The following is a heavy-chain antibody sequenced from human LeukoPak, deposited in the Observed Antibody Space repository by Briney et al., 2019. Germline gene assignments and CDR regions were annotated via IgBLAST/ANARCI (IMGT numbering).Heavy chain of an antibody. CDR1: GYTFISYY. J-gene: IGHJ4*02. CDR2: INPDSGGT. Sequence: ASVKLSCKASGYTFISYYMHWVRQAPGQGLEWMGRINPDSGGTNYAQKFQGRVTMTREMSISTAYMELSRLRSDDTAVYYCARTEEFDYWGQGTLVTVSS. V-gene: IGHV1-2*06. CDR3: ARTEEFDY.